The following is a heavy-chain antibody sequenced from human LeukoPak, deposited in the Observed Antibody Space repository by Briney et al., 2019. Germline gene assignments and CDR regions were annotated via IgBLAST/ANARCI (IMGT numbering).Heavy chain of an antibody. Sequence: GGSLRLSCAASGFTFSSYSMNWVRQAPGKGLEWVSYISSSSSTIYYADSVKGRFTVSRDNSKNTLYLQMNSLRPEDTAVYYCARDAAGYNSGWAFDYWGQGTLVTVSS. CDR3: ARDAAGYNSGWAFDY. V-gene: IGHV3-48*01. D-gene: IGHD6-19*01. J-gene: IGHJ4*02. CDR1: GFTFSSYS. CDR2: ISSSSSTI.